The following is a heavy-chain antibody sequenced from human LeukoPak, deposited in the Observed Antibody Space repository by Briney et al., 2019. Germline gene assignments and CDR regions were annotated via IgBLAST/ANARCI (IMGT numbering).Heavy chain of an antibody. CDR2: IYYSGST. CDR3: ARQWGVAAAGTFDY. Sequence: SETLSLTCTVSGGSISSSSYYWGWIRQPPGKGLEWIGSIYYSGSTYYNPSLKSRVTISVDTSKNQFSLKLSSVTAADTAVYYCARQWGVAAAGTFDYWGQGTLVTVSS. CDR1: GGSISSSSYY. V-gene: IGHV4-39*01. D-gene: IGHD6-13*01. J-gene: IGHJ4*02.